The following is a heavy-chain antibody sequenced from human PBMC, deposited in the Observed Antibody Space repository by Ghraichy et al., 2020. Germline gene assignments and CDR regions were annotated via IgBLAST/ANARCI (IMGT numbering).Heavy chain of an antibody. CDR2: IYYSGST. Sequence: SETLSLTCTVSGGSISSYYWSWIRQPPGKGLEWIGYIYYSGSTNYNPSLKSRVTISVDTSKNQFSLKLSSVTAADTAVYYCARGGGYSYGSFFFGGWGQGTLVTVSS. J-gene: IGHJ4*02. D-gene: IGHD5-18*01. CDR3: ARGGGYSYGSFFFGG. V-gene: IGHV4-59*01. CDR1: GGSISSYY.